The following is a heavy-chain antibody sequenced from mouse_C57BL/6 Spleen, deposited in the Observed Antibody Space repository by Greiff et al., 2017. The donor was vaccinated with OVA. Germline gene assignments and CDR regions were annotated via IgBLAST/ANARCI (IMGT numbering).Heavy chain of an antibody. CDR3: AMLYDYLFAY. V-gene: IGHV7-3*01. J-gene: IGHJ3*01. CDR1: GFTFTDYY. CDR2: IRNKANGYTT. Sequence: EVKLMESGGGLVQPGGSLSLSCAASGFTFTDYYMSWVRQPPGKALEWLGFIRNKANGYTTEYSASVKCRFTISRDNSQSILYLQMNALRAEDSATYYCAMLYDYLFAYWGQGTLVTVSA. D-gene: IGHD2-4*01.